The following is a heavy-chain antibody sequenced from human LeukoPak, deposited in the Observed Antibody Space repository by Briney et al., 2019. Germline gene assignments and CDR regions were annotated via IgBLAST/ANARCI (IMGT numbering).Heavy chain of an antibody. Sequence: SETLSLTCAVSGGSFSGFYWSWIRQPPGGGLEWIADINHSGTTNYNPSLKSRVTISVDTSKNQFSLNLKSMTAADTAVYYCTRQYSSSYYSDYWDQGTLVTVSS. CDR1: GGSFSGFY. D-gene: IGHD6-6*01. CDR3: TRQYSSSYYSDY. J-gene: IGHJ4*02. V-gene: IGHV4-34*01. CDR2: INHSGTT.